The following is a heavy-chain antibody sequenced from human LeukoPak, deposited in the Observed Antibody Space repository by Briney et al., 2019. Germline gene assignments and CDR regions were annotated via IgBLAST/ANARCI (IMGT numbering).Heavy chain of an antibody. D-gene: IGHD6-13*01. CDR2: IKLDGSEK. V-gene: IGHV3-7*01. J-gene: IGHJ4*02. CDR1: GFNFRSYW. CDR3: YAWYGDY. Sequence: GGSLRLSCAASGFNFRSYWMSWVRQAPGKGLEWVANIKLDGSEKYYVDSVKGRFTISRDNAKNSLYLQMNSLRAEDTAICYCYAWYGDYWGQGTLLTVSS.